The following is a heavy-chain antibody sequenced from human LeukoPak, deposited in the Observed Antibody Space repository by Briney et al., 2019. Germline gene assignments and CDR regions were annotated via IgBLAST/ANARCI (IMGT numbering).Heavy chain of an antibody. CDR2: ISAYNGNT. D-gene: IGHD3-22*01. Sequence: ASVKVSCKASGYTFASYGISWVRQAPGQGLEWMGWISAYNGNTNYAQKLQGRVTMTTDTSASTAYMELRSLRSDDTAVYYCARGNNYYDSSGYYFWGQGTLVTVSS. CDR3: ARGNNYYDSSGYYF. J-gene: IGHJ4*02. CDR1: GYTFASYG. V-gene: IGHV1-18*01.